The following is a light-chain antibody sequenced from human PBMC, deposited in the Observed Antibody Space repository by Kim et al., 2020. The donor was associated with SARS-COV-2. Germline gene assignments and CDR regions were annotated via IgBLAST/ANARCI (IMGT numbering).Light chain of an antibody. Sequence: SVSPVQTASITCSGDKLEDKYVCWYQQKAGQSPVLLIYQDTKWPSGIPERFSGSNSGNTATLTISGTQAMDEAYYYCQTWDSSSVIFGGGTQLTVL. J-gene: IGLJ2*01. V-gene: IGLV3-1*01. CDR1: KLEDKY. CDR2: QDT. CDR3: QTWDSSSVI.